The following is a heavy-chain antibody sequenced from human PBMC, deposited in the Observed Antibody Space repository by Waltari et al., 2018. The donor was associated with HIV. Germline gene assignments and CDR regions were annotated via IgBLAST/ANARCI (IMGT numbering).Heavy chain of an antibody. Sequence: EVQVVESGGGLVQPGGSLRLSCAASGITFSGYDMHWVRQATGKGLEWVSTVDTAGDTYYPDSVKGRFTISRENAKNSLYLQMNSLRAEDTAVYYCARDRHYGEYDYWGQGTLVTVSS. CDR1: GITFSGYD. D-gene: IGHD4-17*01. J-gene: IGHJ4*02. CDR2: VDTAGDT. CDR3: ARDRHYGEYDY. V-gene: IGHV3-13*01.